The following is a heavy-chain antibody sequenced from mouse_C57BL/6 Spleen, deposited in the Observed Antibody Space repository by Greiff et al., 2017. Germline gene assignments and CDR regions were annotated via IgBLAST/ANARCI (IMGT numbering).Heavy chain of an antibody. J-gene: IGHJ4*01. CDR3: ARYVHYDYVEDC. CDR2: IRNKANGYTT. Sequence: DVQLVESGGGLVQPGGSLSLTCAASGFSFTDYYTSWVRQPPGQALKWLGFIRNKANGYTTEYRAPVNGRFTISRDNSQNILYLQMNALMAEDSATYYCARYVHYDYVEDCWVRGTSVTVSS. V-gene: IGHV7-3*01. CDR1: GFSFTDYY. D-gene: IGHD2-4*01.